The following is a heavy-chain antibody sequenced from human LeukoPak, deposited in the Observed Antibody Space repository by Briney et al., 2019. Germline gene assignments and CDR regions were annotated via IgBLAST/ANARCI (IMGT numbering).Heavy chain of an antibody. Sequence: GGSLRLSRAASGFTLSTYAMSWVRQAPGKGLEWVSAISGSGGSTYYADSVKGRFTISRDNSKNTLYLQMNSLRAEDTAVYYCAKASAMIVVVSKHFDYWGQGTLVTVSS. CDR1: GFTLSTYA. V-gene: IGHV3-23*01. CDR2: ISGSGGST. CDR3: AKASAMIVVVSKHFDY. J-gene: IGHJ4*02. D-gene: IGHD3-22*01.